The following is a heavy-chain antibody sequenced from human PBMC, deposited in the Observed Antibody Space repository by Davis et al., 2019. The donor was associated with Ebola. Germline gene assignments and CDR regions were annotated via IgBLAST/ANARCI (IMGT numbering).Heavy chain of an antibody. CDR3: AKARTTATTYNWDLDL. V-gene: IGHV3-23*01. CDR2: IFGDRT. Sequence: GASLKISCAASGFTFNNYAMTWVRQAPGKGLDWVSGIFGDRTFYADSVKGRFTISRDTSKNTLYLQMNSLRAEDTAEYFCAKARTTATTYNWDLDLWGRGTLVTVSS. J-gene: IGHJ2*01. D-gene: IGHD4-17*01. CDR1: GFTFNNYA.